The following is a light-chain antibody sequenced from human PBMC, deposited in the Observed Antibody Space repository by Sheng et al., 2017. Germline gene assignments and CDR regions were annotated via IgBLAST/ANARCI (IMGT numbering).Light chain of an antibody. CDR3: QAWDNSSAF. V-gene: IGLV3-1*01. Sequence: SYELTQPPSVSASAGQTATITCSGDNLGDKYTTWYQQKPGQSPVLVMYLDTKRPSGIPERFSGSNSGNTATLTISGTQAMDEADYYCQAWDNSSAFFGGGTKLTVL. J-gene: IGLJ2*01. CDR1: NLGDKY. CDR2: LDT.